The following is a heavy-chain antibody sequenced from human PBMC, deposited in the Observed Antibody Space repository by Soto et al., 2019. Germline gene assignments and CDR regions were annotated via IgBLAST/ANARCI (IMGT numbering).Heavy chain of an antibody. CDR3: ARYGDEVAGDPFFDY. CDR1: GGSISSYY. D-gene: IGHD6-19*01. Sequence: SETLSLTCTVSGGSISSYYWSWIRQPPGKGLEWIGYIYYSGSTNYNPSLKSRVTISVDTSKNQFSLKLSSVTAADTAGYYCARYGDEVAGDPFFDYWGQGTLVTVSS. CDR2: IYYSGST. V-gene: IGHV4-59*01. J-gene: IGHJ4*02.